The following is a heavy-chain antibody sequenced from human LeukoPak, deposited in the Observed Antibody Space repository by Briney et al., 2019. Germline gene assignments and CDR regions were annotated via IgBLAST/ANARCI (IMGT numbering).Heavy chain of an antibody. J-gene: IGHJ4*02. Sequence: GGSLRLSCAASGFTFSSYWMSWVRQAPGKGLEWVANTKKDGSEKYCVDSVKGRFTISRDNAKTSLYLQMNSLRAEDTAVFYCARHLSGITGYTYGRGIDYWGQGTLVTVSS. V-gene: IGHV3-7*01. CDR1: GFTFSSYW. D-gene: IGHD5-18*01. CDR3: ARHLSGITGYTYGRGIDY. CDR2: TKKDGSEK.